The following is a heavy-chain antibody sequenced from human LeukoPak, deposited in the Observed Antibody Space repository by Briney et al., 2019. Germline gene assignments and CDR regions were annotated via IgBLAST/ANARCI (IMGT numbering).Heavy chain of an antibody. J-gene: IGHJ4*02. Sequence: PGGSLRLSCAASGFTFSSYAMSWVRQAPGKGLEWVSAISGSGGSTYYADSVKGRFTISRDNSKNTLYLQMNSLRAEDTAVYYCAKRGPYYHDSSGYFYYFDYWGQGTLVTVSS. CDR1: GFTFSSYA. D-gene: IGHD3-22*01. CDR2: ISGSGGST. V-gene: IGHV3-23*01. CDR3: AKRGPYYHDSSGYFYYFDY.